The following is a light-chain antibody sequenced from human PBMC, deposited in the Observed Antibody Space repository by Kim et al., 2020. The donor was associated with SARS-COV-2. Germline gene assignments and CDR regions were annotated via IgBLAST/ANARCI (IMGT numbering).Light chain of an antibody. CDR3: SSYTSSNTVV. V-gene: IGLV2-18*02. Sequence: GPSVTISCTGTSSDVCSYSSVSWYQQPPGTAPKVMIYEVSNRPSGVPDRFSGSKSGNTASLTISGLQAEDEADYYCSSYTSSNTVVFGGGTQLTVL. J-gene: IGLJ2*01. CDR2: EVS. CDR1: SSDVCSYSS.